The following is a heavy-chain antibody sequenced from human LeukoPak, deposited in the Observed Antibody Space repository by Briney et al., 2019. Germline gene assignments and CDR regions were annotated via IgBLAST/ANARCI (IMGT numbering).Heavy chain of an antibody. CDR2: ISSSGSTI. CDR1: GFTFSSYE. J-gene: IGHJ4*02. CDR3: ARRAGAYSHPYDY. V-gene: IGHV3-48*03. Sequence: QPGGSLRLSCAASGFTFSSYEMNWVRQAPGKGLEWVSYISSSGSTIYYADSVKGRFTISRDNSKNTLYLQMNSLRAEDTAVYYCARRAGAYSHPYDYWGQGTLSPSP. D-gene: IGHD4/OR15-4a*01.